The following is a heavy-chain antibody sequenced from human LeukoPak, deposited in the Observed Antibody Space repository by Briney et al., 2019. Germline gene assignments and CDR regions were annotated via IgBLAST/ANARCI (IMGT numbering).Heavy chain of an antibody. CDR1: GFTFSSYS. CDR3: ARDVSLPSGGMDV. V-gene: IGHV3-21*01. CDR2: ISSSSSYI. J-gene: IGHJ6*02. Sequence: PGGSLRLSCAASGFTFSSYSMTWVRQAPGKGLEWVSSISSSSSYIYYADSVKGRSTISRDNAKNSLYLQMNSLRAEDTAVYYCARDVSLPSGGMDVWGQGTTVTVSS. D-gene: IGHD2-15*01.